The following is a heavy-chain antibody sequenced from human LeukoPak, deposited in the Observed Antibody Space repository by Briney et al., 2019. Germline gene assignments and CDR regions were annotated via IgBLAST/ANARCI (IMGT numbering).Heavy chain of an antibody. J-gene: IGHJ3*02. CDR1: GLTFSNYA. CDR2: ITGSGRGT. V-gene: IGHV3-23*01. CDR3: SKDPNGDYVGAFDM. D-gene: IGHD4-17*01. Sequence: VGSLRLSCTASGLTFSNYATTWVRQAPGQGLESFSSITGSGRGTYYADSVKGRFSVSRDNSQNTVFLHMNSLRADDTALYYCSKDPNGDYVGAFDMWGPGTMVTVSS.